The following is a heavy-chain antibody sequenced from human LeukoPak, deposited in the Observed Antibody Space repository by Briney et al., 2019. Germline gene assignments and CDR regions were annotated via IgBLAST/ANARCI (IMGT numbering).Heavy chain of an antibody. CDR3: AIFRGYCSTTSCWGDAFDI. Sequence: GGSLRLSCAASGFTFSSYSMNWVRQAPGKGLEWVSSISGSSSYIYYADSLKGRFTMSRDNAKNSLYLQMNSLRAEDTAVYYCAIFRGYCSTTSCWGDAFDIWGQGTMVTVSS. CDR1: GFTFSSYS. CDR2: ISGSSSYI. D-gene: IGHD2-2*01. V-gene: IGHV3-21*01. J-gene: IGHJ3*02.